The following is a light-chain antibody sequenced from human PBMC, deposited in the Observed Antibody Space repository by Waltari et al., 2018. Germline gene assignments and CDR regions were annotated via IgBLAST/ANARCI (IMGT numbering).Light chain of an antibody. CDR2: LGS. CDR1: QSLLYSNGYNY. CDR3: IQTLQAPLT. V-gene: IGKV2-28*01. J-gene: IGKJ4*01. Sequence: DIVVTQSPLSLPVTPGEPASTPCRSSQSLLYSNGYNYLDWYLQKPGHSPQLLIYLGSNRASGVPDRFSGSGSGTDFTLKISRVEAEDVGVYYCIQTLQAPLTFGGGTKVEIK.